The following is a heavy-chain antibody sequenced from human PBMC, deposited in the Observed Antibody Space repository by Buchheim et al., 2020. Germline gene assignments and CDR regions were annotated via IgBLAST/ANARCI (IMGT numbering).Heavy chain of an antibody. Sequence: QVQLQESGPGLVKPSETLSLTCTVSGGSISCYYWSWIRQPPGKGLEWIGYIYYSGSTNYNPSLKSRVTISVDTSKNQFSLKLSSVTAADAAVYYCASMKTNEAAFDYWGQGTL. D-gene: IGHD6-13*01. CDR2: IYYSGST. CDR1: GGSISCYY. V-gene: IGHV4-59*01. CDR3: ASMKTNEAAFDY. J-gene: IGHJ4*02.